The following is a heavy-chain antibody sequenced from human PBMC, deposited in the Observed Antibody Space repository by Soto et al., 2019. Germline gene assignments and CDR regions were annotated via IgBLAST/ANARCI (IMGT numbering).Heavy chain of an antibody. CDR1: GGTFSSYA. CDR2: IIPIFGTA. V-gene: IGHV1-69*12. J-gene: IGHJ6*02. Sequence: QVQLVQSGAEVKKPGSSVKVSCKASGGTFSSYAISWVRQAPGQGLEWMGGIIPIFGTANYAQKFQGRVTITADEXTXXAYMELSSLRSEDTAVYYCARDQSGYDYHYYGMDVWGQGTTVTVSS. D-gene: IGHD5-12*01. CDR3: ARDQSGYDYHYYGMDV.